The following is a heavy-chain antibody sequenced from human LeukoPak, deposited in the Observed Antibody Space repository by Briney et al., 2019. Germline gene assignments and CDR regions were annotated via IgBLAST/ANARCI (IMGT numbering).Heavy chain of an antibody. J-gene: IGHJ4*02. D-gene: IGHD2-2*01. CDR1: GYTFTSYG. CDR3: ARGMWRLGYCSSTSCTEFDY. CDR2: ISAYNGNT. Sequence: ASVKVSCKASGYTFTSYGISWVRRAPGQGLEWMGWISAYNGNTNYAQKLQGRVTMTTDTSTSTAYMELRSLRSDDTAVYYCARGMWRLGYCSSTSCTEFDYWGQGTLVTVSS. V-gene: IGHV1-18*01.